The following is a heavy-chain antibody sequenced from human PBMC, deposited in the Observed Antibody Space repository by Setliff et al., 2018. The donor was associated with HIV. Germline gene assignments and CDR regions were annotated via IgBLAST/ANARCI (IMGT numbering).Heavy chain of an antibody. J-gene: IGHJ5*02. CDR1: DGSVSSSSYY. CDR3: ARGGRSLAAQTWFDP. D-gene: IGHD6-6*01. V-gene: IGHV4-39*07. Sequence: SETLSLTCTASDGSVSSSSYYWAWIRQPPGKGLEWIGEINHSGSTNYNPSLKSRVTISVDTSKNQFSLKLSSVTAADTAVYYCARGGRSLAAQTWFDPWGQGTLVTVSS. CDR2: INHSGST.